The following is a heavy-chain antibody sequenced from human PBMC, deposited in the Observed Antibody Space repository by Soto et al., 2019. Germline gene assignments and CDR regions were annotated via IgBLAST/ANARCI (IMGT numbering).Heavy chain of an antibody. CDR1: GYIFDNYG. V-gene: IGHV1-18*01. D-gene: IGHD3-16*01. CDR3: ASVDNYVTPTPPDV. CDR2: ISPYRGNT. Sequence: QVQLVQSGDEVRKPGSSVKVSCKASGYIFDNYGIAWVRQAPGQRLELMGCISPYRGNTNYASKVQGRITMTTDTSTSTAYVDLGSLTSDDTAVYYCASVDNYVTPTPPDVCGQGTTVTVSS. J-gene: IGHJ6*02.